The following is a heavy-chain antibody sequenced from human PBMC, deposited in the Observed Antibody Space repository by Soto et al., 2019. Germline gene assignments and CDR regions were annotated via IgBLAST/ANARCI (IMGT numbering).Heavy chain of an antibody. CDR3: ARGGTGGGLPRRTYYFDY. CDR2: INHSGST. CDR1: GGSFSGYY. D-gene: IGHD1-1*01. V-gene: IGHV4-34*01. Sequence: QVQLQQWGAGLLKPSETLSLTCAVYGGSFSGYYWSWIRQPPGKGLEWIGEINHSGSTNYNPSLKSRVTRSVDTSKNQFSLKLSAVTAADTAVYYCARGGTGGGLPRRTYYFDYWGQGTLVTVSS. J-gene: IGHJ4*02.